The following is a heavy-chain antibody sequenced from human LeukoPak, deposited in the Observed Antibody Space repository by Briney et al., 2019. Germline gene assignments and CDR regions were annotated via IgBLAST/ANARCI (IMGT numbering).Heavy chain of an antibody. V-gene: IGHV3-33*06. J-gene: IGHJ4*02. CDR1: GFTFGSYD. Sequence: GGSLRLSCAASGFTFGSYDMHWVRQAPGKGLEWVAVTWYDGSNKYYADSVKGRFTISRDISKNMLYLQMNSLRAEDTAVYYCAKEREYSTSWNYFDYWGQGTLVTVSS. D-gene: IGHD6-13*01. CDR2: TWYDGSNK. CDR3: AKEREYSTSWNYFDY.